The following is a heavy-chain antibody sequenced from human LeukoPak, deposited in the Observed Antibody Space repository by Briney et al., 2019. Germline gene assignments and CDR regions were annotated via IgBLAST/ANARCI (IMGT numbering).Heavy chain of an antibody. D-gene: IGHD2-2*01. CDR1: GYTVTRYY. CDR2: INPSGGGT. CDR3: AREGCSSTSCYPDY. V-gene: IGHV1-46*01. Sequence: GASVKVSCKASGYTVTRYYMHWVRQAPGQGLEWMGIINPSGGGTSNAQKFQGRVTMTRDTSTSTDYMELSSLRSEDTAVYYCAREGCSSTSCYPDYWGQGTLVTVSS. J-gene: IGHJ4*02.